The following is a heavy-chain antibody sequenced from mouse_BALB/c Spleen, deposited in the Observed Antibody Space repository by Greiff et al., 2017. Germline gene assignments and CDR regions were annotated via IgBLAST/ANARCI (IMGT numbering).Heavy chain of an antibody. V-gene: IGHV2-6-7*01. CDR1: GFSLTGYG. CDR3: ARDALYGSSYDYAMDY. CDR2: IWGDGST. D-gene: IGHD1-1*01. J-gene: IGHJ4*01. Sequence: VQLKESGPGLVAPSQSLSITCTVSGFSLTGYGVNWVRQPPGKGLEWLGMIWGDGSTDYNSALKSRLSISKDNSKSQVFLKMNSLQTDDTARYYCARDALYGSSYDYAMDYWGQGTSVTVSS.